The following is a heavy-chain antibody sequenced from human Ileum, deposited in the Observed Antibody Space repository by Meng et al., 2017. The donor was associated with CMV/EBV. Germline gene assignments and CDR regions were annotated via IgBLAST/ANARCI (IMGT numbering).Heavy chain of an antibody. CDR2: MYYSVST. CDR3: ARGFYCSINIQTCAEYLQH. D-gene: IGHD2-2*01. J-gene: IGHJ1*01. V-gene: IGHV4-59*02. CDR1: DSVSNHY. Sequence: DSVSNHYWSWIRQPPGKGLEWIGYMYYSVSTNYNPSLKSRVTMSIDTSKNQFSLKLSSVTAADTAVYYCARGFYCSINIQTCAEYLQHWGQGTLVTVSS.